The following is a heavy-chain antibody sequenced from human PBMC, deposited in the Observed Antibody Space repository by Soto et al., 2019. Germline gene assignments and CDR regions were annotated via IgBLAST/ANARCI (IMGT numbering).Heavy chain of an antibody. D-gene: IGHD6-13*01. CDR3: ARRRRAAAGTYWGMDV. J-gene: IGHJ6*02. Sequence: SETLSLTSTVSGGSISSSSYYWGWIRQPPGKGLEWIGSIYYSGSTYYNPSLKSRVTISVDTSKNQFSLKLSSVTAADTAVYYCARRRRAAAGTYWGMDVWGQGTTVT. CDR1: GGSISSSSYY. CDR2: IYYSGST. V-gene: IGHV4-39*01.